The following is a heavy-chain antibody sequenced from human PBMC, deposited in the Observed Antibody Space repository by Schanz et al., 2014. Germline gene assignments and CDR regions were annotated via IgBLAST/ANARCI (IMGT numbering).Heavy chain of an antibody. CDR2: ISGRDGST. Sequence: EVQLVESGGGLVQPGGSLRLSCAASGFTFSSYAMSWVRQAPGKGLEWVSAISGRDGSTYYADSVKGRFTISRDNAENTLFLQMNSLRAEDTAVYYCARKVVATIGGYYDNWGQGTLVIVSS. J-gene: IGHJ4*02. CDR3: ARKVVATIGGYYDN. V-gene: IGHV3-23*04. CDR1: GFTFSSYA. D-gene: IGHD5-12*01.